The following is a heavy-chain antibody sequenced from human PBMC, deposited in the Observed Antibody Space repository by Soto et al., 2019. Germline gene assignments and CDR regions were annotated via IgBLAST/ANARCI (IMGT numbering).Heavy chain of an antibody. CDR3: ARDPCGDCGAAVAFDL. V-gene: IGHV3-21*01. D-gene: IGHD2-21*02. CDR2: ISSSSSYI. J-gene: IGHJ3*01. Sequence: GGSLRLCCAASGFTFSSYSMNWVRQAPGKGLEWVSSISSSSSYIYYADSVKGRFTISRDNAKNSLYLQMNTLRAEDTAVYYCARDPCGDCGAAVAFDLWGQGRMVTVSS. CDR1: GFTFSSYS.